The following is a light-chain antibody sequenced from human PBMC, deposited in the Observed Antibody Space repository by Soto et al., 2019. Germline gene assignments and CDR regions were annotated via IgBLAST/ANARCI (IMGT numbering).Light chain of an antibody. J-gene: IGLJ3*02. V-gene: IGLV2-14*01. CDR1: SSDIGGYIY. Sequence: QSVLTQPASVSGSPGQSITISCTRTSSDIGGYIYVSWYQHHPGKAPKLMIYEVNNRPSGVSNRFSGSKSGNTASLTISGLQAEDEADYYCSSYTSSSALVFGGGTKLTVL. CDR3: SSYTSSSALV. CDR2: EVN.